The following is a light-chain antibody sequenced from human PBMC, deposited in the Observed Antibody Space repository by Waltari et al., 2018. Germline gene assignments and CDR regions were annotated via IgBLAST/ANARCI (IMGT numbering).Light chain of an antibody. CDR2: STN. CDR3: VLYMGSGIWV. Sequence: TVVTQEPSFSVSPGGTVTLTCGLSPGPVPSNYYPSWYQQTPGQAPRTLIYSTNTRSSGVPDRFSGSILGNKAALTITGAQADDESDYYCVLYMGSGIWVFGGGTKLTVL. J-gene: IGLJ3*02. V-gene: IGLV8-61*01. CDR1: PGPVPSNYY.